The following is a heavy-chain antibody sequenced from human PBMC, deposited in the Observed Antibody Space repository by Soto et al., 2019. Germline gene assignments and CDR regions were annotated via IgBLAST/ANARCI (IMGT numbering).Heavy chain of an antibody. J-gene: IGHJ4*02. CDR3: AKDPITNGWSANYFDY. V-gene: IGHV3-30*18. D-gene: IGHD6-19*01. CDR1: GFTFNTYA. Sequence: QVQLVESGGGVVQPGRSLRLSCTASGFTFNTYAMHWVRQAPGRGLEWVAIISSDGFNKYYADSVKGRFTIFRDNSKNTLYVQMNSLRAEDTAVYYCAKDPITNGWSANYFDYWGQGTLVTVSS. CDR2: ISSDGFNK.